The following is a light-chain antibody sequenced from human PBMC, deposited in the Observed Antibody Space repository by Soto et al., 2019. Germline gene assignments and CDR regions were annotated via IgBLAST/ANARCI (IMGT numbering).Light chain of an antibody. Sequence: IQMTQSPSSLSASLGDRVINNCGASQGIRNDLGWYQQKPGKAPNLLIYAASSLKSGVPLRFSGSGSGTDFTLTISSLQPEDFAVYYCQQYNNWPRTFGQGTKVDI. CDR1: QGIRND. CDR2: AAS. J-gene: IGKJ1*01. V-gene: IGKV1-6*01. CDR3: QQYNNWPRT.